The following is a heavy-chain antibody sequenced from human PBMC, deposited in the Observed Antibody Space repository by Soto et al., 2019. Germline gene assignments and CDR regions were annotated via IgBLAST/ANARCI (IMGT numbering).Heavy chain of an antibody. V-gene: IGHV3-23*01. CDR1: GFTFSSYA. CDR2: ISGRGGST. D-gene: IGHD3-3*01. CDR3: AKEGRFFITEYYYYYMDV. Sequence: GGSLRLSCAASGFTFSSYAMSWVRQAPGKGLEWVSAISGRGGSTYYADSVKGRFTISRDNSKNTLYLQMNSLRAEDTAVYYCAKEGRFFITEYYYYYMDVWGKGTTVTVSS. J-gene: IGHJ6*03.